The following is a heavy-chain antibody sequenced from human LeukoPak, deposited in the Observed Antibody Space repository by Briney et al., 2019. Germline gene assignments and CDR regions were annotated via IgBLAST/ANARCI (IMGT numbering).Heavy chain of an antibody. V-gene: IGHV1-69*04. CDR3: ARDPHDKEYDFWSGYYGMDV. CDR1: GGTFSSYT. Sequence: ASVKVSCKASGGTFSSYTISWVRQAPGQGPEWMGRIIPILGIANYAQKFQGRVTITADKSTSTAYMELSSLRSEDTAVYYCARDPHDKEYDFWSGYYGMDVWGQGTTVTVSS. CDR2: IIPILGIA. J-gene: IGHJ6*02. D-gene: IGHD3-3*01.